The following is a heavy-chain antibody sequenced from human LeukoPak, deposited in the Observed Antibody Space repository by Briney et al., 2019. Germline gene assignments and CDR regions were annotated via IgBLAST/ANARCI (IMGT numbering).Heavy chain of an antibody. D-gene: IGHD1-7*01. CDR2: INHSGST. J-gene: IGHJ6*02. CDR3: GRYTGTTEYYYYGMDV. CDR1: GGSFSGYY. Sequence: SETLSLTCAVYGGSFSGYYWSWIRQPPGKGLEWIGEINHSGSTNYNPSLKSRVTISVDTSKNQFSLKLSSVTAADTAVYYCGRYTGTTEYYYYGMDVWGQGTTVTVSS. V-gene: IGHV4-34*01.